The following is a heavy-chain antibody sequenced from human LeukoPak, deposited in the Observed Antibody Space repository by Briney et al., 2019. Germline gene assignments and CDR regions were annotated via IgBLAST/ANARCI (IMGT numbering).Heavy chain of an antibody. Sequence: GEALKISCHVPGYPFTNYWIGWVRQMSGKGLEWMGTIYPGDSDTRFSPSFQGQVIISVDKSINTTYLQWSRLKASDTAMYICARRLVGASTTYFDYWGQGTLVTVSS. D-gene: IGHD1-26*01. J-gene: IGHJ4*02. CDR1: GYPFTNYW. CDR3: ARRLVGASTTYFDY. V-gene: IGHV5-51*01. CDR2: IYPGDSDT.